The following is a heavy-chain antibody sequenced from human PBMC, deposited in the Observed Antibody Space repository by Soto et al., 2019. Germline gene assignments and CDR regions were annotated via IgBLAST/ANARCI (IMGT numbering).Heavy chain of an antibody. V-gene: IGHV3-73*01. J-gene: IGHJ6*03. CDR2: IRSKANSYAT. CDR3: TSPLYCSGGSCRYYYYMDV. Sequence: VQLVESGGGLVQPGGSLKLSCAASGFTFSGSAMHWVRQASGKGLEWVGRIRSKANSYATAYAASVKGRFTISRDDSKNTAYLQMNSLKTEDTAVYYCTSPLYCSGGSCRYYYYMDVWGKGTTVTVSS. CDR1: GFTFSGSA. D-gene: IGHD2-15*01.